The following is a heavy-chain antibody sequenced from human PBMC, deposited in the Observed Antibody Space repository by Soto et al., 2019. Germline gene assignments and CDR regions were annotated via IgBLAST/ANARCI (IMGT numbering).Heavy chain of an antibody. D-gene: IGHD1-1*01. CDR2: IQSKADGGTT. V-gene: IGHV3-15*01. Sequence: EVQLVESGGGLVKPGGSLGRSCAASGFTINDAWMTWVRQAPGKGLEWVGRIQSKADGGTTHYAAPVRGRFTVSTDDSKNTLYLEMNSLKTDDTAVYYCVRGLNWNDNYWGQGTLVTVSS. CDR3: VRGLNWNDNY. CDR1: GFTINDAW. J-gene: IGHJ4*02.